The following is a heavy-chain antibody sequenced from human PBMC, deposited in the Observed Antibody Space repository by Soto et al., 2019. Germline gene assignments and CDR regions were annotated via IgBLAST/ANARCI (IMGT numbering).Heavy chain of an antibody. CDR1: GCTFNSYS. Sequence: GGSLRLSCAVSGCTFNSYSMNWVRQAPGKGLEWVSSISSRSSYIYYADSVKGRFTISRDNAKSSLYLQMNSLRAEDTAVYYCALGEMATVPFDYWGQGTLVTVSS. CDR2: ISSRSSYI. CDR3: ALGEMATVPFDY. J-gene: IGHJ4*02. V-gene: IGHV3-21*01. D-gene: IGHD4-4*01.